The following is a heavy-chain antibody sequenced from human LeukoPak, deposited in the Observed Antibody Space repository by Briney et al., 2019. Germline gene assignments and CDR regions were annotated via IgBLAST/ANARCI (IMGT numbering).Heavy chain of an antibody. CDR3: ARAIRAVAFGVGYNWFDP. CDR1: GFTFSDYY. Sequence: PGGSLRLSCAASGFTFSDYYMSWIRQAPGKGLEWVSCISSSGSTIYYADSVKGRFTISRDNAKSSLYLQMNSLRAEDTAVYYCARAIRAVAFGVGYNWFDPWGQGTLVTVSS. D-gene: IGHD6-19*01. CDR2: ISSSGSTI. V-gene: IGHV3-11*01. J-gene: IGHJ5*02.